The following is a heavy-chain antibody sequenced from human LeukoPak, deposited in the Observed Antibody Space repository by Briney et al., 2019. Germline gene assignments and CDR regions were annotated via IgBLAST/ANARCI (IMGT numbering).Heavy chain of an antibody. CDR2: IIPIFGTA. CDR1: GGTFSSYA. CDR3: ARVRIAAEGSFDY. J-gene: IGHJ4*02. V-gene: IGHV1-69*13. Sequence: GASVKVSCKASGGTFSSYAISWVRQAPGQGLEWMGGIIPIFGTANYAQKFQGRVTITADESTSTAYMELSSLRSEDTAVYYCARVRIAAEGSFDYWGQGTLVTVSS. D-gene: IGHD6-13*01.